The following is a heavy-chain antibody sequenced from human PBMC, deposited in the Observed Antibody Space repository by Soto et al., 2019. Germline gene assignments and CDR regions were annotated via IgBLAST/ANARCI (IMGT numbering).Heavy chain of an antibody. CDR1: GFTFSSYA. D-gene: IGHD4-17*01. CDR3: ARDPSFYCDYAGSFDY. Sequence: QVQLVESGGGVVQPGRSLRLSCAASGFTFSSYAMHWVRQAPGKGLEWVAVISYDGSNKYYADSVKGRFTISRDNSKNTLYLQMNSLRAEDTAVYYCARDPSFYCDYAGSFDYWGQGTLVTVSS. CDR2: ISYDGSNK. V-gene: IGHV3-30-3*01. J-gene: IGHJ4*02.